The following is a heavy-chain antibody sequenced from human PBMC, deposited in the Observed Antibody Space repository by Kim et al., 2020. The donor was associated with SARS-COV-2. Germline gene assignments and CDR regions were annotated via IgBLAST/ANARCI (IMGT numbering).Heavy chain of an antibody. J-gene: IGHJ5*02. Sequence: SETLSLTCAVSGGSISSSNWWSWVRQPPGEGLEWIGEIYHSGSTNYNPSLKSRVTISVDKSKNQFSLKLSSVTAADTAVYYCARSLPVPMVRGVIGPSWFDPWGQGTLVTVSS. CDR3: ARSLPVPMVRGVIGPSWFDP. CDR1: GGSISSSNW. D-gene: IGHD3-10*01. CDR2: IYHSGST. V-gene: IGHV4-4*02.